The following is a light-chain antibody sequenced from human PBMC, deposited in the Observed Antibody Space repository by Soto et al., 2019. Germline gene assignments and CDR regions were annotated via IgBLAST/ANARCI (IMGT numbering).Light chain of an antibody. Sequence: DIQMTQSPSTLPASVGDRVTVTCRASQSIRSWLAWYQQKPGKAPSLLIYDATNLQPGVPSRFSGSGSGTEFTLTISSLQPDDFATYYCQQYNGYSHSFGQGTRVEIK. CDR3: QQYNGYSHS. J-gene: IGKJ2*01. V-gene: IGKV1-5*01. CDR1: QSIRSW. CDR2: DAT.